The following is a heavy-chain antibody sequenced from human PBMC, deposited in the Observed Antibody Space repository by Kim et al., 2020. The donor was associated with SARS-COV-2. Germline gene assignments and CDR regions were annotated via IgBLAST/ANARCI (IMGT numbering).Heavy chain of an antibody. CDR2: T. Sequence: TSSYPSLKSRVTISVDTSKNQFSLKLSSVTAADTAVYYCARHLSPFYFDYWGQGTLVTVSS. J-gene: IGHJ4*02. CDR3: ARHLSPFYFDY. V-gene: IGHV4-39*01.